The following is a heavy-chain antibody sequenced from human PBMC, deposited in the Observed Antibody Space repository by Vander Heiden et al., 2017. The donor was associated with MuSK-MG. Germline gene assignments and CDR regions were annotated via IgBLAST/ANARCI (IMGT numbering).Heavy chain of an antibody. CDR2: IKKDGSEK. Sequence: EVQLVESGGGLVQPGGSLRLSCAASGFTFRNYWMSWVRQAPGKGLEWVANIKKDGSEKDYVDSVKGRFTISRDNAKNSLYLQMNSLRAEDTAVYYCTRDEWGRTDYWGQGTLVTVSS. D-gene: IGHD1-26*01. CDR1: GFTFRNYW. CDR3: TRDEWGRTDY. J-gene: IGHJ4*02. V-gene: IGHV3-7*01.